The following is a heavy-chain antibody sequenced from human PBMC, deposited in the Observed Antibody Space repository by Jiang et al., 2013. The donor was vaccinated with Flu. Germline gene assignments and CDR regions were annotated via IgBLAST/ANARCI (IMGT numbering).Heavy chain of an antibody. CDR2: IIPFVGTT. V-gene: IGHV1-69*06. Sequence: SGAEVKKPGSSVKVSCMTSGDTFSKNTIIWVRQAPGQGLEWMAGIIPFVGTTNYAQKFQGRVTITADKSTSTIYMEMSSLRNEDTAVYYCVRVRACGGDCYYFDYWGQGTLVTVSS. CDR3: VRVRACGGDCYYFDY. D-gene: IGHD2-21*02. J-gene: IGHJ4*02. CDR1: GDTFSKNT.